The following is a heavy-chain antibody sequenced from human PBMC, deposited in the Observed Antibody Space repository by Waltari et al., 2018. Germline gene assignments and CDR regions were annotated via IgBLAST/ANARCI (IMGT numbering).Heavy chain of an antibody. V-gene: IGHV3-30*18. J-gene: IGHJ4*02. CDR2: ISHDGSNK. D-gene: IGHD5-12*01. CDR3: VKYSGFDYFFDY. CDR1: GFIFGNCN. Sequence: QFQLVESGGGVVQPGRSLRLSCAASGFIFGNCNMHWVRQTPGQGLQWVAAISHDGSNKDYADSVKSRFTVSRDNSNNTLYLQINSLGADDTGIYFCVKYSGFDYFFDYWGQGTLVTVSS.